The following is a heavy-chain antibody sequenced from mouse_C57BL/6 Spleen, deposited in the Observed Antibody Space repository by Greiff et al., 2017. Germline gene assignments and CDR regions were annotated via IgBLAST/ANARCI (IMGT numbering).Heavy chain of an antibody. J-gene: IGHJ1*03. Sequence: VPLQQSGAELVRPGTSVKVSCKASGYAFTNYLIEWVKQRPGQGLEWIGVINPGSGGTNYNEKFKGQATLTADKSSSTAYMHLSSLTSEDSAVYFCARRGTSVWGTGTTVTVSS. CDR2: INPGSGGT. CDR1: GYAFTNYL. D-gene: IGHD2-14*01. V-gene: IGHV1-54*01. CDR3: ARRGTSV.